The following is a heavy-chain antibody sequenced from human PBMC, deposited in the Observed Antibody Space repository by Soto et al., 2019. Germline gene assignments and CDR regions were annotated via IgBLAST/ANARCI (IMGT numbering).Heavy chain of an antibody. CDR2: IVPILGIA. CDR3: AGLEPERDWAY. D-gene: IGHD1-1*01. J-gene: IGHJ4*02. CDR1: GGTFSSYT. Sequence: ASVKVSCRASGGTFSSYTISWVRQAPGQGLEWMGRIVPILGIANYAQKFQGRVTITADKSTSTAYMELSSLRSEDTAVYYCAGLEPERDWAYWGQGTLVTVSS. V-gene: IGHV1-69*02.